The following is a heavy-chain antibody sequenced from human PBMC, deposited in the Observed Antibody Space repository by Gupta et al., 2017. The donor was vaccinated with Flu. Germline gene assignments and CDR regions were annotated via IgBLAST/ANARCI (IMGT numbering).Heavy chain of an antibody. V-gene: IGHV4-59*02. CDR1: GGFAGFYY. CDR3: ARLRRHSGSYDWFDS. D-gene: IGHD1-26*01. CDR2: IFDSGDT. Sequence: QVQLQESGPELVKPSAPLSLTCTVSGGFAGFYYWSWLRQPPGEGLEWIGYIFDSGDTYYSPSLKRLVTISEDRANDQFSQSLTSVTSADTAIYYCARLRRHSGSYDWFDSWGQGTRVTVSS. J-gene: IGHJ5*01.